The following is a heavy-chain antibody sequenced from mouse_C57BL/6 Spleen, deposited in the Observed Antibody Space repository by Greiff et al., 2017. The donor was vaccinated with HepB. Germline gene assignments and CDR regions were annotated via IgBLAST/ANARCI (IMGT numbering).Heavy chain of an antibody. CDR1: GYTFTSYW. V-gene: IGHV1-55*01. CDR3: ARWGYYGSSWVWYFDV. J-gene: IGHJ1*03. Sequence: QVQLQQPGAELVKPGASVKMSCKASGYTFTSYWITWVKQRPGQGLEWIGDIYPGSGSTNYNEKFKSKATLTVDTSSSTAYMQLSSLTSEDSAVYYCARWGYYGSSWVWYFDVWGTGTTVTVSS. D-gene: IGHD1-1*01. CDR2: IYPGSGST.